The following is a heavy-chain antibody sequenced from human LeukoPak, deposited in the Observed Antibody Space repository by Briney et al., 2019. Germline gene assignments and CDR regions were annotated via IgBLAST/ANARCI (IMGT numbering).Heavy chain of an antibody. D-gene: IGHD2-15*01. CDR1: GGSFSGYY. V-gene: IGHV4-34*01. Sequence: SETLSLTCAVYGGSFSGYYWSWIRQPPGKGLEWIGEINHSGSTNYNPSLKSRVTISVDTSKNQFSLKLRSVTAADTAVYYCARVTGYVIEDNFDYWGQGTLVTVSS. CDR2: INHSGST. CDR3: ARVTGYVIEDNFDY. J-gene: IGHJ4*02.